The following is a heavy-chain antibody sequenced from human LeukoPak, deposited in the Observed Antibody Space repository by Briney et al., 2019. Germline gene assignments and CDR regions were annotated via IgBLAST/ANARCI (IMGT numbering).Heavy chain of an antibody. D-gene: IGHD3-10*01. CDR2: IRYDGSNK. Sequence: GGSLRLSCAASGFTFSSYGMHWVRQAPGKGLEWVAFIRYDGSNKYYADSVKGRFTISRDNSKNTLYLQMNSLRAEDTAVYYCAKPGGTGAISLLPPNWFDPWGQGTLVTVSS. J-gene: IGHJ5*02. CDR3: AKPGGTGAISLLPPNWFDP. CDR1: GFTFSSYG. V-gene: IGHV3-30*02.